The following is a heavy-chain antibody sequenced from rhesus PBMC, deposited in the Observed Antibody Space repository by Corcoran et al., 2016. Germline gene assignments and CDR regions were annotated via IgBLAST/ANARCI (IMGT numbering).Heavy chain of an antibody. CDR3: ASAVTGTNYFDY. J-gene: IGHJ4*01. V-gene: IGHV4S14*01. CDR1: GGSISGYYY. Sequence: QVQLQESGPGLVKPSETLSLTCAVSGGSISGYYYWSWIRQPPGKGLGLIGSIYGSGGSNYLNPSLKSRVTLSVDTSKNQFSLKLSSVTAADTAVYYCASAVTGTNYFDYWGQGVLVTVSS. CDR2: IYGSGGSN. D-gene: IGHD1-26*01.